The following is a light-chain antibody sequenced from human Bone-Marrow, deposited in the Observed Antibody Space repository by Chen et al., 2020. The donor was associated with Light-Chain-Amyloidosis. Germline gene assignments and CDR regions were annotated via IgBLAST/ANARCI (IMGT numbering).Light chain of an antibody. CDR1: NIGSKS. CDR2: DDT. J-gene: IGLJ3*02. CDR3: QVWDNSADQPV. Sequence: SYILTPPPSVSVAPGQTARITCGGDNIGSKSVHWYQQRPGQAPVLVVHDDTDRPSGIPERFSGSNSGNTATLTITRVEAGDEAGYFWQVWDNSADQPVFGGGTQLTVL. V-gene: IGLV3-21*02.